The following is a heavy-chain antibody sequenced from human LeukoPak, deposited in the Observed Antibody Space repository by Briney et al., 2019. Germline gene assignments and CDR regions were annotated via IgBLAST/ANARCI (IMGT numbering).Heavy chain of an antibody. CDR3: ATFSRTGYYFDY. D-gene: IGHD3-10*01. J-gene: IGHJ4*02. CDR1: GFTFSNYW. CDR2: IKQDGSDK. Sequence: GGSLRLSCAVSGFTFSNYWMSWVRQSPGKGLEWVASIKQDGSDKYYVDSVKGRFTISRDNAKNSLYLQMNSLRAEDTALYYCATFSRTGYYFDYWGQGTLVTVSS. V-gene: IGHV3-7*03.